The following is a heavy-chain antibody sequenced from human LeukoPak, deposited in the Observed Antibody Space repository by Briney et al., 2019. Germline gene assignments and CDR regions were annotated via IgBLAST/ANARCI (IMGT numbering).Heavy chain of an antibody. CDR3: ARRDDDNDRGFDY. CDR1: GFTFSNYA. Sequence: PGTSLRLSCAASGFTFSNYAMHWVRQAPGKGLEWVAVIWYDGSKKYYVDSVKGRFTISRDNSKNTLYLQMNSLRAEDTAVYYCARRDDDNDRGFDYWGQGTLVTVSS. D-gene: IGHD3-16*01. J-gene: IGHJ4*02. V-gene: IGHV3-33*01. CDR2: IWYDGSKK.